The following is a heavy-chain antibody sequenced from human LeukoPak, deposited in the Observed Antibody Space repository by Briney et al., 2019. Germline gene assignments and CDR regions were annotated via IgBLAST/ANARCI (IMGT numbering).Heavy chain of an antibody. CDR1: GFTFSSYG. CDR3: VKSCSGGSCYPPGDFQH. CDR2: ISYDGSNK. Sequence: GGSLRLSCAASGFTFSSYGMHWVRQAPGKGLEWVAVISYDGSNKYYADSVKGRFTISRDDSKNTLYLQMNSLRAEDTAVYYCVKSCSGGSCYPPGDFQHWGQGTLVTVSS. D-gene: IGHD2-15*01. J-gene: IGHJ1*01. V-gene: IGHV3-30*18.